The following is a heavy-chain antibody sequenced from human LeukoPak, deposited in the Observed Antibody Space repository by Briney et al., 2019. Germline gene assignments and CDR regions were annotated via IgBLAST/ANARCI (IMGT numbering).Heavy chain of an antibody. V-gene: IGHV4-59*12. CDR2: IYYSGST. Sequence: SETLSLTCTVSGGSISGYYWSWIRQPPGKGLEWIGYIYYSGSTNYNPSLKSRVTMSVDTSKNQFSLKLSSVTAADTAVYYCCGSGWFAGPFGYWSQGALVTVSS. D-gene: IGHD6-19*01. CDR3: CGSGWFAGPFGY. J-gene: IGHJ4*02. CDR1: GGSISGYY.